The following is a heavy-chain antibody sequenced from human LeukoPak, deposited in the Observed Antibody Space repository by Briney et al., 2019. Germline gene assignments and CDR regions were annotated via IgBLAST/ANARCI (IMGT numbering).Heavy chain of an antibody. CDR3: ARHANYDRLAAAVTY. CDR1: GGSISSSSYY. V-gene: IGHV4-39*01. J-gene: IGHJ4*02. D-gene: IGHD6-13*01. Sequence: PSETLSLTCTVSGGSISSSSYYWGWIRQPPGKGLEWIGSIYYSGSTYYHPSLKSRVTISVDTSKNQFSLKLSSVTAADTAVYYCARHANYDRLAAAVTYWGQGTLVTVSS. CDR2: IYYSGST.